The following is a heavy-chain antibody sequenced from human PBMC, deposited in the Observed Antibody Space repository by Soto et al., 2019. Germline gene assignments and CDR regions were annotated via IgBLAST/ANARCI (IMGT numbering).Heavy chain of an antibody. Sequence: QVQLVQSGAEVKKPGSSVKVSCTTSGGTISSFGMYWVRQAPGQGLEWMGGIVPIDGSTKYAEKFQGRVTITADASTSTVYMDLSSLRSEDTAVYYCARSFTKSRRGGVAFDYWGQGTLLTVSP. CDR3: ARSFTKSRRGGVAFDY. CDR2: IVPIDGST. J-gene: IGHJ4*02. D-gene: IGHD3-3*01. V-gene: IGHV1-69*01. CDR1: GGTISSFG.